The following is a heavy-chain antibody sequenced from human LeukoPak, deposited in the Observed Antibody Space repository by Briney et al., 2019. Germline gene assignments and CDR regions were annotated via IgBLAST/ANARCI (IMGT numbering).Heavy chain of an antibody. CDR2: IKQDGSEK. V-gene: IGHV3-7*01. CDR3: AREGDYYCSGGSCYDY. D-gene: IGHD2-15*01. J-gene: IGHJ4*02. Sequence: GGSLRLSCAASGFTFSSYWMSWVRQAPGKGLEWVANIKQDGSEKYYVDSVKGRFTISRDNAKNSLYLQMNSLRAEDMAVYYCAREGDYYCSGGSCYDYWGQGTLVTVSS. CDR1: GFTFSSYW.